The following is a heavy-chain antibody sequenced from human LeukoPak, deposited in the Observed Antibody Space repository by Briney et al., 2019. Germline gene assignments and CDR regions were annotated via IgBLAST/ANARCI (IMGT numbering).Heavy chain of an antibody. V-gene: IGHV3-30*02. CDR1: GFTLSNFG. CDR2: VRPNGSSN. CDR3: ARGVGHFDY. Sequence: TGGSLRLSCAASGFTLSNFGMHWVRQAPGKWLEWVAFVRPNGSSNYYADSVKGRFTISRDNSKNTLYLQMNSLRAEDTAVYYCARGVGHFDYWGQGTLVTVSS. J-gene: IGHJ4*02. D-gene: IGHD1-26*01.